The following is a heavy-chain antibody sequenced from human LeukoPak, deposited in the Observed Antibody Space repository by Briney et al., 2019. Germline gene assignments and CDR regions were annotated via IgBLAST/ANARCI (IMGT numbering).Heavy chain of an antibody. J-gene: IGHJ4*02. CDR2: ISGSANNT. V-gene: IGHV3-23*01. Sequence: GALRLSCATSGFTFSSYGMSWVRQAPGKGLEWVSSISGSANNTDYADSVKGRFTISRDNSKNTLYLQMNSLRAEDTAVYYCAKVDGGGGEIWGQGTLVTVSS. D-gene: IGHD3-10*01. CDR1: GFTFSSYG. CDR3: AKVDGGGGEI.